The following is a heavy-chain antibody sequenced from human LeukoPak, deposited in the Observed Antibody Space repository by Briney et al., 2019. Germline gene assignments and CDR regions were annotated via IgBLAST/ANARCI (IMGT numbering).Heavy chain of an antibody. CDR3: ALGVVVAATYYYGMDV. J-gene: IGHJ6*02. CDR1: GYTFTSYG. CDR2: ISAYNGNT. Sequence: ASVKVSCKASGYTFTSYGISWVRQAPGQGLEWMGWISAYNGNTNYAQKLQGRVTMITDTSTSTAYMELRSLRSDDTAVYYCALGVVVAATYYYGMDVWGQGTTVTVSS. D-gene: IGHD2-15*01. V-gene: IGHV1-18*01.